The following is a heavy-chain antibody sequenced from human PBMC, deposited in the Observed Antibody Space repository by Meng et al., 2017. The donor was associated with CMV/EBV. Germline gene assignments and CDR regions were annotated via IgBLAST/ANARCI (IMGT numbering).Heavy chain of an antibody. J-gene: IGHJ5*02. CDR3: SRHKKAPYCTSTSCFETFGWFDP. Sequence: KVSCKGSGYIFTNYWIAWLRQMPGKGLEWMGIIYPGDSDTRYSPSFQGHVTISVDKSIITAYLQWSSLKASDTAMYYCSRHKKAPYCTSTSCFETFGWFDPWGQGTLVTVSS. CDR1: GYIFTNYW. CDR2: IYPGDSDT. V-gene: IGHV5-51*01. D-gene: IGHD2-2*01.